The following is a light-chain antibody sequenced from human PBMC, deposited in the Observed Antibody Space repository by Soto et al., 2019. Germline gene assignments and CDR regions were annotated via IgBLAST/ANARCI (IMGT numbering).Light chain of an antibody. Sequence: QSVLTQPPSASVSPGQSVTISCTGTSSGIGSYDYVSWYQQHPGKAPKLMIYEVTKRPSGVPDRFSGSRSGNTASLTVSGLQGEDEADYYCSSYAGSNNYVFGTGTKVTVL. V-gene: IGLV2-8*01. CDR1: SSGIGSYDY. J-gene: IGLJ1*01. CDR2: EVT. CDR3: SSYAGSNNYV.